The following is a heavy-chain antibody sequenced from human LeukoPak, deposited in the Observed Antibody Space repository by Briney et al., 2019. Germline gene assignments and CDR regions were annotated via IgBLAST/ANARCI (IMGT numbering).Heavy chain of an antibody. Sequence: GGSLRLSCAASGFTFSNYAMSWVRQAPGKGLEWVSTISVSGVSTYYADSVTGRFTISRDNSKNTLYLQMNSLRAEDTAVYYCAKNKGVPAALPFDPWGQGTLVTVSS. CDR3: AKNKGVPAALPFDP. D-gene: IGHD2-2*01. J-gene: IGHJ5*02. CDR2: ISVSGVST. V-gene: IGHV3-23*01. CDR1: GFTFSNYA.